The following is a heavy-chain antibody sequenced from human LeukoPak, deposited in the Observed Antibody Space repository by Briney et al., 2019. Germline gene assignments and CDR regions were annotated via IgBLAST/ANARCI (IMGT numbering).Heavy chain of an antibody. J-gene: IGHJ4*02. Sequence: GGSLRLSCAASGFTFSLYAMSWVRLAPGERLEWVSSISDSGGNTHYADPVKGRFTISRDNSMNTLSLQMNSLRAEDTALYYCAKSSSWTYHYLDYWGQGALVTVSS. V-gene: IGHV3-23*01. D-gene: IGHD6-13*01. CDR3: AKSSSWTYHYLDY. CDR2: ISDSGGNT. CDR1: GFTFSLYA.